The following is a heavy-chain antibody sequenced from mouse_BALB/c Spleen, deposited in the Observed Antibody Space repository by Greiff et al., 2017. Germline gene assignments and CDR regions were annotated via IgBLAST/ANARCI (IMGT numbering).Heavy chain of an antibody. D-gene: IGHD1-1*01. Sequence: EVKLQESGPGLVKPSQSLSLTCSVTGYSITSGYYWNWIRQFPGNKLEWMGYISYDGSNNYNPSLKNRISITRDTSKNQFFLKLNSVTTEDTATYYCARYYGSSHGYFDVWGAGTTVTVSS. V-gene: IGHV3-6*02. CDR3: ARYYGSSHGYFDV. CDR2: ISYDGSN. J-gene: IGHJ1*01. CDR1: GYSITSGYY.